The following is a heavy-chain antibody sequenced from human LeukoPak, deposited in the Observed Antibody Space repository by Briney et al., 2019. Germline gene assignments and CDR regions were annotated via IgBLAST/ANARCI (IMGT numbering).Heavy chain of an antibody. CDR3: AKESFMITFGGVNLDY. D-gene: IGHD3-16*01. J-gene: IGHJ4*02. V-gene: IGHV3-23*01. CDR1: GFTFSSYA. Sequence: GGSLRLSCAASGFTFSSYAMSWVRQAPGKGLEWVSAISGSGGSTYYADSVKGRFTISRDNPKNTLYLQMNSLRAEDTAVYYCAKESFMITFGGVNLDYWGQGTLVTVSS. CDR2: ISGSGGST.